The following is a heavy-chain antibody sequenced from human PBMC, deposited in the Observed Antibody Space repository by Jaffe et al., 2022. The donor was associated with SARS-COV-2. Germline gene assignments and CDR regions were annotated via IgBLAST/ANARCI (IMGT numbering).Heavy chain of an antibody. CDR3: ARARYYYDSSGYTKQRNYYYGMDV. CDR1: GFTFSDYY. J-gene: IGHJ6*02. V-gene: IGHV3-11*06. CDR2: ISSSSSYT. D-gene: IGHD3-22*01. Sequence: QVQLVESGGGLVKPGGSLRLSCAASGFTFSDYYMSWIRQAPGKGLEWVSYISSSSSYTNYADSVKGRFTISRDNAKNSLYLQMNSLRAEDTAVYYCARARYYYDSSGYTKQRNYYYGMDVWGQGTTVTVSS.